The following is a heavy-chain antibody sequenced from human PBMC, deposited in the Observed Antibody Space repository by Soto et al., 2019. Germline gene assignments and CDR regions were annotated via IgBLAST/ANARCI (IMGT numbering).Heavy chain of an antibody. Sequence: PSSSXSLTWTFAVCSIMNGKYYLGWMRQLPGNVLEWIGNIYYIGATSYNPSLKSRVTMSVDTSKNQFSLKLRSVVAADTAMYYCEKNETTRNWLATWGQGPLV. J-gene: IGHJ5*02. CDR2: IYYIGAT. CDR3: EKNETTRNWLAT. D-gene: IGHD1-1*01. CDR1: VCSIMNGKYY. V-gene: IGHV4-31*02.